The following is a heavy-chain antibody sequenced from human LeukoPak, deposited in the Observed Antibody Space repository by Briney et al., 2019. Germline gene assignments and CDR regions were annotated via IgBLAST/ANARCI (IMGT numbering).Heavy chain of an antibody. Sequence: PGGSLRLSCAASGFTFSSYWMHWVRQAPGKGLVWVSRINSDGSSKSYADSVKGRFTISRDNAKNTLYLQMNSLRAEDTAVYYCARGFYSSSWTDAFDIWGQGTMVTVSS. V-gene: IGHV3-74*01. CDR2: INSDGSSK. CDR3: ARGFYSSSWTDAFDI. D-gene: IGHD6-13*01. CDR1: GFTFSSYW. J-gene: IGHJ3*02.